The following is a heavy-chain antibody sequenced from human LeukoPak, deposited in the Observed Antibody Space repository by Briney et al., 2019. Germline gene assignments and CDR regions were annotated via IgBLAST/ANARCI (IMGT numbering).Heavy chain of an antibody. V-gene: IGHV3-33*01. CDR2: IWYDGSNK. D-gene: IGHD2-8*01. CDR3: ARKGGTRGPLNY. Sequence: PGGSLRLSCAASGFTFSSYGMHWVRQAPGKGLEWVAVIWYDGSNKYYADSVKGRFTISRDNAKNSLFLQMNSLTAEDTAVYYCARKGGTRGPLNYWGQGTLVTVSS. J-gene: IGHJ4*02. CDR1: GFTFSSYG.